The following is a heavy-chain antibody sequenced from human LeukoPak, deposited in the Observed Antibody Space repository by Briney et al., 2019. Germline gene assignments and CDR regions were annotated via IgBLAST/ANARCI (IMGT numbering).Heavy chain of an antibody. CDR1: GYTFTSYA. CDR2: INAGNGNT. Sequence: ASVKVSCKVSGYTFTSYAMHWVRQAPGQRLEWMGWINAGNGNTKYSQKFQGRVTITRDTSASTAYMELSSLRSEDTAVYYCAREGGALMYYYYGMDVWGQGTTVTVSS. J-gene: IGHJ6*02. CDR3: AREGGALMYYYYGMDV. V-gene: IGHV1-3*01. D-gene: IGHD4/OR15-4a*01.